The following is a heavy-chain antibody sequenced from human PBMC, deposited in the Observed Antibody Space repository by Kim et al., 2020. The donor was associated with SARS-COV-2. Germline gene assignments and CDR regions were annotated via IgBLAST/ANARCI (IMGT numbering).Heavy chain of an antibody. CDR3: AKISFHSGSYSGFDY. CDR2: IWYDGSNK. CDR1: GFTFSSYA. J-gene: IGHJ4*02. Sequence: GGSLRLSCAASGFTFSSYAMHWVRQAPGKGLEWVAVIWYDGSNKYYADSVKGRFTISRDNSKNTLYLQMNSLRAEDTAVYYCAKISFHSGSYSGFDYWGQGTLVTVSS. V-gene: IGHV3-33*06. D-gene: IGHD1-26*01.